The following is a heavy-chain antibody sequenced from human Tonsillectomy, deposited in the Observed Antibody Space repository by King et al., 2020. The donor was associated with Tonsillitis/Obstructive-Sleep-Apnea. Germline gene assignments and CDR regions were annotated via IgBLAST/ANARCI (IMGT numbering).Heavy chain of an antibody. CDR1: GGSISSGGYS. CDR3: DRPPSSGYRFDY. Sequence: QLQESGSGLVKPSQTLSLTCAVSGGSISSGGYSWGWIRQPPGKGLEWIGYIYHSGSTYYNPSLKSRVTISVDRSKNQFSLKLSSVTAADTAVYYCDRPPSSGYRFDYWGQGPLVTVSS. D-gene: IGHD3-22*01. CDR2: IYHSGST. J-gene: IGHJ4*02. V-gene: IGHV4-30-2*01.